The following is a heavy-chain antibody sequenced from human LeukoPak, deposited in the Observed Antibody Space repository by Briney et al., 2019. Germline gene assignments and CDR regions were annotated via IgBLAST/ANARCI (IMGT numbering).Heavy chain of an antibody. Sequence: ASEKVSCKASGYTFTSYYMHWVRQAPGQGLEWMGIINPSGGSTSYAQKFQGRVTMTRDTSIGTAYMELNRLTYDDTAVYYCGRDRHWNQGNFDYWGQGTLVTVSS. CDR3: GRDRHWNQGNFDY. J-gene: IGHJ4*02. V-gene: IGHV1-46*01. D-gene: IGHD1-1*01. CDR2: INPSGGST. CDR1: GYTFTSYY.